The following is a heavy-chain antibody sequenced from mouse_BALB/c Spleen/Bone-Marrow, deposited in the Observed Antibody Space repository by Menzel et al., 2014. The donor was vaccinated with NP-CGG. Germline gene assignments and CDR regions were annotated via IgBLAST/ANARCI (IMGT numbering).Heavy chain of an antibody. J-gene: IGHJ2*01. CDR2: IFPGNGST. CDR1: GYTFTNYG. CDR3: ARSNSISTATDY. Sequence: VQRVESGAELVKPGASVKLSCKASGYTFTNYGINWVRQRPGQRLGWIGWIFPGNGSTNYNEKFKGKATLTTDESPSTAYMQLSRLTSEDSAVYFCARSNSISTATDYWGQGTTLTVSS. D-gene: IGHD1-2*01. V-gene: IGHV1-77*01.